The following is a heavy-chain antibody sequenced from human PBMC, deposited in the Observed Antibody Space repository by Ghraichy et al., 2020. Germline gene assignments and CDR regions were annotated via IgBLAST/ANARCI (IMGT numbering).Heavy chain of an antibody. CDR2: IYYSGST. D-gene: IGHD1-26*01. V-gene: IGHV4-59*01. Sequence: ESLNISCTVSGGSIRSYYWSWIRQAPGKGLEWIGYIYYSGSTNYNPSLKSRVTISLDTSKNQFSLKLSSVTAADTAVYYCARNQVGTTLGAFDIWGQGTMVTVSS. CDR3: ARNQVGTTLGAFDI. J-gene: IGHJ3*02. CDR1: GGSIRSYY.